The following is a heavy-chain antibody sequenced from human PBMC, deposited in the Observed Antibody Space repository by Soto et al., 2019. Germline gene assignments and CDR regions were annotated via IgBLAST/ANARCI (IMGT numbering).Heavy chain of an antibody. J-gene: IGHJ4*02. D-gene: IGHD3-9*01. CDR2: ISGSGGST. CDR3: AKAKVLRYFDWPTDY. Sequence: PGGSLRLSCAASGFTFSSYAMSWVRQAPGKGLEWVSAISGSGGSTYYADSVKGRFTISRDNSKNTLYLQMNSLRAEDTAVFYCAKAKVLRYFDWPTDYWGQGTLVTVSS. V-gene: IGHV3-23*01. CDR1: GFTFSSYA.